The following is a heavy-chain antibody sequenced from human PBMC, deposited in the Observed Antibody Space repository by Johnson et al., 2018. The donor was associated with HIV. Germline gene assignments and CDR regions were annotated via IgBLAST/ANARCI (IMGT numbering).Heavy chain of an antibody. V-gene: IGHV3-74*02. CDR2: INWNGGST. J-gene: IGHJ3*02. CDR1: GFTFSSHW. Sequence: VQLVESGGGLVQPGGSLRLSCAASGFTFSSHWMHWVRQAPGKGLVWVSRINWNGGSTGYADSVKGRFTISRDNSKNTAYLQMNSLRDEDTSVYYCARTPSLPGAFDSWGQGTMVTVSS. CDR3: ARTPSLPGAFDS.